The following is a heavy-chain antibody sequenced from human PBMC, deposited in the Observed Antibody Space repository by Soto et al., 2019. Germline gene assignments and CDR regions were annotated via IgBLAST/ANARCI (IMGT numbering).Heavy chain of an antibody. CDR2: IKEDGSEK. D-gene: IGHD2-8*01. CDR3: VSWVSAHFDY. Sequence: PGGSLRLSCVGSGFSFSNYFMSWVRQAPGKGLEWVANIKEDGSEKYYVESLKGRFTISRDNAKNSLYLQVNSLRADDTATYFCVSWVSAHFDYWGHGTPVTVSS. CDR1: GFSFSNYF. V-gene: IGHV3-7*03. J-gene: IGHJ4*01.